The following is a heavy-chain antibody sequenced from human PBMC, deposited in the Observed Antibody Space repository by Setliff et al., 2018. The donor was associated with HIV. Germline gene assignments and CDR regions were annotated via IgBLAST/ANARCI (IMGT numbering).Heavy chain of an antibody. CDR3: ARKAGPQYYYDSSGYYFDY. J-gene: IGHJ4*02. CDR2: IKEDGNKK. CDR1: RLYFRKFW. Sequence: PVRSLSLSSSPSRLYFRKFWMTWVRQAPGKGLEWIANIKEDGNKKYHADSVWGRFTITRDNAQNSLYLQMNSLRAEDTAVYYWARKAGPQYYYDSSGYYFDYWGQVTLVTFSS. V-gene: IGHV3-7*03. D-gene: IGHD3-22*01.